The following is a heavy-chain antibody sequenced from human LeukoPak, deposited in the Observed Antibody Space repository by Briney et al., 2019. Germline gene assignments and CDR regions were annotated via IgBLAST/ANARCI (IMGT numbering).Heavy chain of an antibody. D-gene: IGHD4-17*01. J-gene: IGHJ4*02. V-gene: IGHV3-23*01. Sequence: GGSLRLSCATSGFTFSSYAMSWVRQAPGKGLEWVSAISGSGGSTYYADSVKGRFTISRDNSKNTLYLQMNSLRAEDTAVYYCAKDRSKGNYGDYYGYWGQGTLVTVSS. CDR2: ISGSGGST. CDR1: GFTFSSYA. CDR3: AKDRSKGNYGDYYGY.